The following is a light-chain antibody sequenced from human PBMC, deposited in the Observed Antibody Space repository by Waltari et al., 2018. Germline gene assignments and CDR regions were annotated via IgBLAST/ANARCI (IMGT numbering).Light chain of an antibody. CDR2: DVT. Sequence: QSALTQPRSVSGSPGQSVTISCTGTSSDVGGYNYVSWYQHHPCKDPQLIIYDVTKRPSGVPYRVSAAQSDHTASLTISGLQAEDWADYYCCSYAVSITFWVFGGGTKLTVL. V-gene: IGLV2-11*01. CDR3: CSYAVSITFWV. CDR1: SSDVGGYNY. J-gene: IGLJ3*02.